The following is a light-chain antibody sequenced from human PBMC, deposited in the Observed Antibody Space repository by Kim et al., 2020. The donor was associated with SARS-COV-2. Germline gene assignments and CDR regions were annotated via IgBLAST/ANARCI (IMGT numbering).Light chain of an antibody. CDR1: QGVRDD. J-gene: IGKJ1*01. CDR3: LQYTGYPRT. CDR2: AAS. Sequence: SVGDRVTMTGRASQGVRDDLAWFQQKPGKAPERLIYAASTLQSGVPSRFSGSGSGKEFSLTISSLQPEDFGTYYCLQYTGYPRTFGQGTKVEIK. V-gene: IGKV1-17*01.